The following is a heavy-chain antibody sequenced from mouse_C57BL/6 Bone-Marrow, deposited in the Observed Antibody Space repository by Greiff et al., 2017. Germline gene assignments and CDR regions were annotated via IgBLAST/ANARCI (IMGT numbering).Heavy chain of an antibody. CDR3: ARPRDYDVAWFDY. CDR2: ISDGGSYT. D-gene: IGHD2-4*01. Sequence: EVQLVESGGGLVKPGGSLKLSCAASGFTFSSYAMSWVRQTPEKRLEWVATISDGGSYTYYPDNVKGRFTISRDNAKNNLYLQMSHLKSEDTAMYYCARPRDYDVAWFDYWGQGTLVTVSA. CDR1: GFTFSSYA. J-gene: IGHJ3*01. V-gene: IGHV5-4*01.